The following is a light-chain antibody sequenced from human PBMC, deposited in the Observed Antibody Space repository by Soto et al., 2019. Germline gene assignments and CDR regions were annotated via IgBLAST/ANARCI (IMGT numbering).Light chain of an antibody. V-gene: IGLV2-11*01. CDR2: DFS. CDR1: SGDVGNYNY. J-gene: IGLJ1*01. CDR3: CSFVGSYSFDV. Sequence: QSVLTQPRSVSGSPGQSVTISCTGTSGDVGNYNYVSWYQQHPGKAPKLMIYDFSNRPSGVPARFSGSKSGNTASLTISGLQAEDEADYYCCSFVGSYSFDVFGTGTKVTVL.